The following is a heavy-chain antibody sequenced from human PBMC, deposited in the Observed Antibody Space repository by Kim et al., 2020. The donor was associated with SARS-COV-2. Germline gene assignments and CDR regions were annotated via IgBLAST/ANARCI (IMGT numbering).Heavy chain of an antibody. Sequence: GGSLRLSCAASGFTFTSYAMNWVRQAPGKGLEWVSSVNSGVSNTYYADSVKGRFTISRDNSKNTLYLQMNSLRAEDTAVYYCAKGRGSGSSSFDYWGLGT. D-gene: IGHD3-10*01. CDR1: GFTFTSYA. J-gene: IGHJ4*02. CDR3: AKGRGSGSSSFDY. CDR2: VNSGVSNT. V-gene: IGHV3-23*03.